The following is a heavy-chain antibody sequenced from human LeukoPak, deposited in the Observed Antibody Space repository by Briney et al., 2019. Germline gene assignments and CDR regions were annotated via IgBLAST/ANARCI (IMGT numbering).Heavy chain of an antibody. CDR1: GGSFSGYY. J-gene: IGHJ4*02. Sequence: PSETLSLTCAVYGGSFSGYYWSWIRQPPGKGLEWIGEINHSGSTNYNPSLKSRVTISVDTSKNQFSLKLSSVTAADTAVYYCARGAEENSSSWYAAWGQGTLVTVSS. CDR2: INHSGST. D-gene: IGHD6-13*01. V-gene: IGHV4-34*01. CDR3: ARGAEENSSSWYAA.